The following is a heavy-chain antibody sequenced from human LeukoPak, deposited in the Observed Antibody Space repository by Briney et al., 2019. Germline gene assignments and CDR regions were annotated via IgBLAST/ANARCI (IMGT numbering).Heavy chain of an antibody. CDR1: GGSISSSNW. Sequence: SETLSLTCAVSGGSISSSNWWSWVRQSPGKGLEWIGEIYHSGSTNYNPSLKSRVTISVDKSKNQFSLKLSSVTAADTAVYYCARDSGTTGEVKFDPWGQGTLVTVSS. CDR2: IYHSGST. CDR3: ARDSGTTGEVKFDP. V-gene: IGHV4-4*02. J-gene: IGHJ5*02. D-gene: IGHD3-10*01.